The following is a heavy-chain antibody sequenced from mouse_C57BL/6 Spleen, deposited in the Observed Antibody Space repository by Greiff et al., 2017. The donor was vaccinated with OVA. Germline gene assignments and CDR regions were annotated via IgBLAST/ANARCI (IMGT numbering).Heavy chain of an antibody. V-gene: IGHV1-26*01. CDR2: INPNNGGT. J-gene: IGHJ2*01. Sequence: VQLQQSGPELVKPGASVKISCKASGYSFTDYYMNWVKQSHGKSLEWIGDINPNNGGTSYNQKFKGKATLTVDKSSSTAYMELRSLTSEDSAVYYCARSDSNYDDYWGQGTTLTVSS. CDR1: GYSFTDYY. CDR3: ARSDSNYDDY. D-gene: IGHD2-5*01.